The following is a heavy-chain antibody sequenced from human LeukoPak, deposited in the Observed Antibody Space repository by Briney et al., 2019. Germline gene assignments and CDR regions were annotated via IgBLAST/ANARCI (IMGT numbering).Heavy chain of an antibody. D-gene: IGHD1-1*01. CDR1: GGSFSGYY. CDR3: ARADIAWNPAYY. J-gene: IGHJ4*02. CDR2: INHSGST. Sequence: SETLSLTCAVYGGSFSGYYWNWIRQPPGKGLGWIGEINHSGSTNYNPSLKSRVTFSINKSQNQVFLNLGSVTAADTAVYYCARADIAWNPAYYWGQGTLAIVSS. V-gene: IGHV4-34*01.